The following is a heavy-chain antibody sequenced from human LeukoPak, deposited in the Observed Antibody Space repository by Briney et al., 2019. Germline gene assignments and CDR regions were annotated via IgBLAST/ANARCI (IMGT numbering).Heavy chain of an antibody. Sequence: GGSLRLSCAASGFTFSNAWMSWVRQAPGKGLEWVSRIKSKTEGATTDYAAPVKGRFTISGDDSENTLYLQMNSLKTEDTGVYYCTTLGYYHDSSGQTGGGYWGQGTLVTVSS. CDR1: GFTFSNAW. CDR3: TTLGYYHDSSGQTGGGY. V-gene: IGHV3-15*01. D-gene: IGHD3-22*01. J-gene: IGHJ4*02. CDR2: IKSKTEGATT.